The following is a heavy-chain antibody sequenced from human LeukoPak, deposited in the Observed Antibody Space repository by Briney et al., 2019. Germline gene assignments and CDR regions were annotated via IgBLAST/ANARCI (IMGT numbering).Heavy chain of an antibody. J-gene: IGHJ6*02. D-gene: IGHD2-21*01. Sequence: GGSLRLSCAASGFTFSSYGMHWVRQAPGKGLEGVAFIRYDGSNKYYADSVKGRFTISRDNSKNTLYLQMNSLRAEDTAVYYCAKDDGGAYLDGMDVWGQGTTVTVSS. CDR3: AKDDGGAYLDGMDV. CDR1: GFTFSSYG. CDR2: IRYDGSNK. V-gene: IGHV3-30*02.